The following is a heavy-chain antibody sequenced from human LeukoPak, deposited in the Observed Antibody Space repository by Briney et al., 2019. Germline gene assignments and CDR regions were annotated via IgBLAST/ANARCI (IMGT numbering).Heavy chain of an antibody. CDR1: GYTFTGYY. CDR3: ARKGSGSYGFDP. J-gene: IGHJ5*02. CDR2: INPNSGGT. D-gene: IGHD3-10*01. V-gene: IGHV1-2*02. Sequence: ASVKVSCKASGYTFTGYYIHWARQAPGQGLEWMGWINPNSGGTNYAQKFQGRVTLTTDTSISTAYMELSSLRSDDTAVYYCARKGSGSYGFDPWGQGTLVTVSS.